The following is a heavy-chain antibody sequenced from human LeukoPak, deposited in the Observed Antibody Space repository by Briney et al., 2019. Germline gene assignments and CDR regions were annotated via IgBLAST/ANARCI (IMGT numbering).Heavy chain of an antibody. J-gene: IGHJ4*02. CDR3: ARVGGSSWYGYPKIFDY. CDR2: IYYSGST. V-gene: IGHV4-59*12. CDR1: GGSISSYY. Sequence: PSETLSLTCTVSGGSISSYYWSWIRQPPGKGLEWIGYIYYSGSTNYKPSLKSRVTISVDTSKNQFSLKLSSVTAADTAVYYCARVGGSSWYGYPKIFDYWGQGTLVTVSS. D-gene: IGHD6-13*01.